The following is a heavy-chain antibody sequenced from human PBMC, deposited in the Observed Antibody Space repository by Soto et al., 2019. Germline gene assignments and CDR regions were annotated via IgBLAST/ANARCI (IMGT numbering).Heavy chain of an antibody. CDR3: AKTRTIFGVVSRHYFDY. CDR1: GFSFSDYG. D-gene: IGHD3-3*01. J-gene: IGHJ4*02. Sequence: QVQLVESGGGVVQPGRSQRLSCAASGFSFSDYGMHWVRQPPGKGLEWVAYTSYDGSKTYYADSVMGRFTISRDNSKNTPFLQMNSLRPEDTAMYYCAKTRTIFGVVSRHYFDYWGQGTLVTVSS. CDR2: TSYDGSKT. V-gene: IGHV3-30*18.